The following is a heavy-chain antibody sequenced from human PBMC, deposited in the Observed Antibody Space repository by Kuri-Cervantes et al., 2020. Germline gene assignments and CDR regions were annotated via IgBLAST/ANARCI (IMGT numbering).Heavy chain of an antibody. CDR2: IYTSGST. Sequence: SETLSLTCTVSGGSVSSGSYYWSWIRQPAGKGLEWIGRIYTSGSTNYNPPLKSRVTISVDTSKNQFSLKLSSVTAADTAVYYCAEGFGGVIVGPFGYWGQGTLVTVSS. V-gene: IGHV4-61*02. J-gene: IGHJ4*02. D-gene: IGHD3-16*02. CDR1: GGSVSSGSYY. CDR3: AEGFGGVIVGPFGY.